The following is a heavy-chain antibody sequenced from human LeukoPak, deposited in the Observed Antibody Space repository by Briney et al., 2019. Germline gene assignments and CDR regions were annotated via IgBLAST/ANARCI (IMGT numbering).Heavy chain of an antibody. CDR1: GDSVSSNSAA. CDR2: TYYRSKWYN. D-gene: IGHD2-15*01. CDR3: ARYVRRVVGA. J-gene: IGHJ5*02. Sequence: SQTLSLTCAISGDSVSSNSAAWNWIRHSPSRGLEWLGRTYYRSKWYNDYAVSVESRITINPDISKNQFSLQLNSVTREDTAVYYCARYVRRVVGAWGQGTLVTVSS. V-gene: IGHV6-1*01.